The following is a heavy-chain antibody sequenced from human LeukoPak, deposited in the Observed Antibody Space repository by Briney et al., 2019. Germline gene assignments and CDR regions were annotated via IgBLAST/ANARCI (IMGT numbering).Heavy chain of an antibody. J-gene: IGHJ6*03. D-gene: IGHD3-16*01. Sequence: ASVKVSCKASGYTFTSYGISWVRQAPGQGLEWMGGIIPIFGTANYAQKFQGRVTITADESTSTAYMELSSLRSEDTAVYYCARVSFVRHALVSYYYYMDVWGKGTTVTISS. CDR3: ARVSFVRHALVSYYYYMDV. V-gene: IGHV1-69*13. CDR2: IIPIFGTA. CDR1: GYTFTSYG.